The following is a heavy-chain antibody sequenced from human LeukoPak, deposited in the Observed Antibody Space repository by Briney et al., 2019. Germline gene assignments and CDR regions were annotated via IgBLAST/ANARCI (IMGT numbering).Heavy chain of an antibody. J-gene: IGHJ4*02. Sequence: PGGSLRLSCAASGFTFSSYSMNWVRQAPGKGLEWVSSISSSSSYIYYADSVKGRFTISRDNAKNSLYLQMNSLRAEDTAVYYCARDGVTGTVFDYWGQGTLVTVSS. CDR3: ARDGVTGTVFDY. CDR1: GFTFSSYS. CDR2: ISSSSSYI. D-gene: IGHD1-20*01. V-gene: IGHV3-21*01.